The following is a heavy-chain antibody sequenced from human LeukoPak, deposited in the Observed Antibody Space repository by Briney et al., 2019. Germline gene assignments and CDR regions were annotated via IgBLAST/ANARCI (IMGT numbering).Heavy chain of an antibody. CDR2: VSHTGGS. D-gene: IGHD4-11*01. CDR3: ARHDYSNYPVFNY. J-gene: IGHJ4*02. CDR1: GDSISSNSYY. Sequence: SETLSLTCNVSGDSISSNSYYWGWIRQPPGKGLEWIASVSHTGGSDYNPSLKSRVTMSVDTSKNQFSLKLSSVTAADTAVYYCARHDYSNYPVFNYWGQGTLVTVSS. V-gene: IGHV4-39*07.